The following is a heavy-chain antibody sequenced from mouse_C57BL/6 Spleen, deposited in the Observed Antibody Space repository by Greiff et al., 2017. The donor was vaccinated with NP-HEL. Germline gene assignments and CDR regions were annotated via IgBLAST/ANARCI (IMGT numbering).Heavy chain of an antibody. CDR2: IYPGDGDT. D-gene: IGHD1-1*01. J-gene: IGHJ2*01. CDR1: GYAFSSSW. CDR3: ARWGITTVFDY. Sequence: VQLQQSGPELVKPGASVKISCKASGYAFSSSWMNWVKQRPGKGLEWIGRIYPGDGDTNYNGKFKGKATLTADKSSSTAYMQLSSLTSEDSAVYFCARWGITTVFDYWGQGTTLTVSS. V-gene: IGHV1-82*01.